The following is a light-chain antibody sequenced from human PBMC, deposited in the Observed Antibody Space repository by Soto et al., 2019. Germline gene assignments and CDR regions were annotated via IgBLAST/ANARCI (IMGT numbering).Light chain of an antibody. Sequence: DIQMTQSPSSLSASVGDRVTITCRASQSISTYLNWYQQRPGKAPKVLIYDSSSLQSGVPSRFSGSGSGTEFTLIISSLQPEDSGNYYCQQSYSSPWTFGQGTKVAIK. V-gene: IGKV1-39*01. J-gene: IGKJ1*01. CDR2: DSS. CDR1: QSISTY. CDR3: QQSYSSPWT.